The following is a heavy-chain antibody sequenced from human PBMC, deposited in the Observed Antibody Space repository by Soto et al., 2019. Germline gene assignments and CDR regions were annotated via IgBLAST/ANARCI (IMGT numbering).Heavy chain of an antibody. CDR2: ISYDGSNK. V-gene: IGHV3-30*06. J-gene: IGHJ6*02. CDR3: AKDRRYCISTSCQRHYYYYGMDV. Sequence: GGSLRLYCAASGFTFISYGMHWVRQAPGKGLERVAVISYDGSNKYYADSVKGRFTISRDNSKNTLYLQMNSLRAEDTAVYYCAKDRRYCISTSCQRHYYYYGMDVWGQGT. D-gene: IGHD2-2*01. CDR1: GFTFISYG.